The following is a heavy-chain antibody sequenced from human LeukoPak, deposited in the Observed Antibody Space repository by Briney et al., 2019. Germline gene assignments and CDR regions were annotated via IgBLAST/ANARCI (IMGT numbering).Heavy chain of an antibody. CDR3: ASGHCSSTSCLEGRWFDL. CDR1: GGSFSGYY. CDR2: INHSGST. Sequence: SETLSLTCAVYGGSFSGYYWSWIRQPPGKGLEWMGEINHSGSTNYNPSLKSRVTISVDKSKNQFSLTLSSVTAADTAVYCCASGHCSSTSCLEGRWFDLWGQGTLVTVSS. D-gene: IGHD2-2*01. V-gene: IGHV4-34*01. J-gene: IGHJ5*02.